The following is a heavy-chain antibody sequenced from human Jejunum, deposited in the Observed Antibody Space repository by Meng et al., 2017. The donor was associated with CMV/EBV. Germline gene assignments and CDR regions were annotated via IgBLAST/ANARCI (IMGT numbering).Heavy chain of an antibody. J-gene: IGHJ4*02. Sequence: LRLSCAASGLTFSTYAMSWVRQAPRKGLEWVSVIRGSGDSTYYVDSVKGRFTISRDNSKNTLSLQMNSLRVEDTAVYYCANGASPDYWGQGTLVTVSS. CDR2: IRGSGDST. CDR1: GLTFSTYA. CDR3: ANGASPDY. V-gene: IGHV3-23*01. D-gene: IGHD3-10*01.